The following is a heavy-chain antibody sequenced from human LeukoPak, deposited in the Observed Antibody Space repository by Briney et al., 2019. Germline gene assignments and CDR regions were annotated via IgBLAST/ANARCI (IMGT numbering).Heavy chain of an antibody. CDR3: ASLYYDILTGLNWFDP. V-gene: IGHV4-59*01. CDR1: GGSISSYY. CDR2: IYYSGST. J-gene: IGHJ5*02. Sequence: SETLSLTCTVSGGSISSYYWSWIRQPPGKGLEWIGYIYYSGSTNYNPSLKSRVTISVDTSKNQFSLKLSSVTAADTAVYYCASLYYDILTGLNWFDPWGQGALVTVSS. D-gene: IGHD3-9*01.